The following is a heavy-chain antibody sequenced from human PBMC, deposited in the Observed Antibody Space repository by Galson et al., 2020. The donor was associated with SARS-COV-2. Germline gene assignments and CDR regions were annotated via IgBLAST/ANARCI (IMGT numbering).Heavy chain of an antibody. D-gene: IGHD6-6*01. CDR2: ISYDGSNK. CDR1: GFTFSSYA. V-gene: IGHV3-30-3*01. CDR3: AAELVRYYYGMDV. Sequence: PGGSLRLSCAASGFTFSSYAMHWVRQAPGKGLEWVAVISYDGSNKYYADSVKGRFTISRDNSKNTLYLQMSSLRAEDTAVYYCAAELVRYYYGMDVWGQGTTVTVSS. J-gene: IGHJ6*02.